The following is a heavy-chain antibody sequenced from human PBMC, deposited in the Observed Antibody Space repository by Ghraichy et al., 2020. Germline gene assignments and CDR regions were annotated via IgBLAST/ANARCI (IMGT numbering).Heavy chain of an antibody. CDR1: GFTFSSYS. J-gene: IGHJ6*02. D-gene: IGHD1-26*01. Sequence: GGSLRLSCAASGFTFSSYSMNWVRQAPGKGLVWVSRINSDGSSTSYADSVKGRFTISRDNAKNTLHLQMNSLRAEDTAVYYCARDSIVGATFDYYYYGMDVWGQGTTVTVSS. CDR3: ARDSIVGATFDYYYYGMDV. V-gene: IGHV3-74*01. CDR2: INSDGSST.